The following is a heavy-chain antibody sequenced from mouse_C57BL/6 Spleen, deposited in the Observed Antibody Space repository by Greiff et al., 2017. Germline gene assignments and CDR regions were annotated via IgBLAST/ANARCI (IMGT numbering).Heavy chain of an antibody. D-gene: IGHD2-3*01. CDR1: GFSLSTSGMG. Sequence: QVTLKESGPGILQSSQTLSLTCSFSGFSLSTSGMGVSWIRQPSGKGLEWLAHIYWDDDKRYNPSLKSRLTISKDTSRNQVFLKITSVDTADTATYYCARNYDGYFAWFAYWGQGTLVTVSA. CDR2: IYWDDDK. V-gene: IGHV8-12*01. J-gene: IGHJ3*01. CDR3: ARNYDGYFAWFAY.